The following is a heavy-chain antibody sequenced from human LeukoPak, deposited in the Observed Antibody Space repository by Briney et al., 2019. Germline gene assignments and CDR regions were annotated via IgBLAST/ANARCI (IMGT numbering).Heavy chain of an antibody. J-gene: IGHJ4*02. CDR3: GTAVSRPQMAVARWYTDF. Sequence: AASVKVSCKASGYTFTNYYMHWVRQAPGQGLEWMGIINPNGGSTSYAQKFQGRVTMTRDTSTSTVYMELSSLRSGDNGVLYCGTAVSRPQMAVARWYTDFWGQGTLVTVSS. D-gene: IGHD4-23*01. CDR1: GYTFTNYY. V-gene: IGHV1-46*01. CDR2: INPNGGST.